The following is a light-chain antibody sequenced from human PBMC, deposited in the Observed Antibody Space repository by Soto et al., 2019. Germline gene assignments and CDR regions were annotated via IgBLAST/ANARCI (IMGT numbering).Light chain of an antibody. V-gene: IGKV1-5*03. Sequence: GDRVTITCRASPRTHIWLAWYQQRPGEAPKLLIYQASSLDSGVPSRFSGSGSGTEFTLTISSLQPDDFATYYCLRYNDYPWTFGQGTKVEIK. J-gene: IGKJ1*01. CDR1: PRTHIW. CDR3: LRYNDYPWT. CDR2: QAS.